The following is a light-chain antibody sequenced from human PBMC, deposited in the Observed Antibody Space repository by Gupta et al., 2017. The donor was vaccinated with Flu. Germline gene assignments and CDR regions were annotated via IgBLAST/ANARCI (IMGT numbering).Light chain of an antibody. CDR2: GKN. J-gene: IGLJ3*02. Sequence: SSVLTQDPAVSVALETTARITCQGNSLRSYYASWYQQQPGQAPILVIYGKNNRPAVIPGRFSGSSSGNTSSLTITGAQEEEEGDYYCDSQDTPSLWVFGGGTKLTVL. V-gene: IGLV3-19*01. CDR3: DSQDTPSLWV. CDR1: SLRSYY.